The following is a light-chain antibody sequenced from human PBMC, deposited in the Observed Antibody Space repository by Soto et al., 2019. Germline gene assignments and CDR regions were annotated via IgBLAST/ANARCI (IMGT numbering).Light chain of an antibody. J-gene: IGLJ1*01. CDR3: QSYDSSRSPLYV. V-gene: IGLV1-40*01. Sequence: QSVLTQPPSVSGAPGQRVTISCTGSSSNIGAGYDVYWYQQLPGTAPKLLIYGNSNRPSGVPDRFSASKSGTSASLAITGLQAEDEADYYCQSYDSSRSPLYVFGTGTKVTVL. CDR2: GNS. CDR1: SSNIGAGYD.